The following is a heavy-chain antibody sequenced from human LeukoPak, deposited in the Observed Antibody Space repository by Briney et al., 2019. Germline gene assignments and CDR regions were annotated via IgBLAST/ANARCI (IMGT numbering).Heavy chain of an antibody. J-gene: IGHJ6*04. CDR3: AELGITMIGGV. D-gene: IGHD3-10*02. V-gene: IGHV3-21*01. Sequence: GGSLRLSCAASGFTFSNYSMNWVRQAPGKGLEWVSSISTSSRYIYYAESMKGRFTISRDNAKISLNLQMNSLRAEDTAVYYCAELGITMIGGVWGKGTTVTISS. CDR1: GFTFSNYS. CDR2: ISTSSRYI.